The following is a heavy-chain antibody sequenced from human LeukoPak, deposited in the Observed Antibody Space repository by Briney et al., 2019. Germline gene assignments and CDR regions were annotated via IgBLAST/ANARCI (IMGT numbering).Heavy chain of an antibody. D-gene: IGHD1-26*01. V-gene: IGHV1-2*02. CDR1: GYTLTDYY. CDR3: AGDWRGSYFPDF. Sequence: ASVKVSCKASGYTLTDYYTHWVRQAPGQGLEWMGWINPNSGDTNYAQKFQDRVTMTRDTSISTAYMDLSRLTSDDTAIYYCAGDWRGSYFPDFWGQGTLVTVSS. CDR2: INPNSGDT. J-gene: IGHJ4*02.